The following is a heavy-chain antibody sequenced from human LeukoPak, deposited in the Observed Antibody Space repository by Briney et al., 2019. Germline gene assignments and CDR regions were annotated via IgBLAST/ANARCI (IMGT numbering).Heavy chain of an antibody. V-gene: IGHV3-30*03. Sequence: GGSLRLSCAASGFTFSSYGMHWVRQAPGKGLEWVAVISYDGSNKYYADSVKGRFTISRDNSKNTLYLQMNSLRAEDTAVYYCARGAARPIVDYWGQGTLVTVSS. CDR2: ISYDGSNK. J-gene: IGHJ4*02. CDR3: ARGAARPIVDY. D-gene: IGHD6-6*01. CDR1: GFTFSSYG.